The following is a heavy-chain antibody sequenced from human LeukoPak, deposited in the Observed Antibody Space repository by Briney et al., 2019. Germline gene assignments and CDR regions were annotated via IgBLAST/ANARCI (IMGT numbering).Heavy chain of an antibody. D-gene: IGHD5-18*01. CDR2: ISAYNGNT. J-gene: IGHJ5*02. CDR1: GYTFTSYG. Sequence: GASVKVSCKASGYTFTSYGISWVRQAPGQGLEWMGWISAYNGNTNYAQKLQGRVTMTTDTSTSTAYMELRSLRSDDTAVYYCARDMGEPRGYSETYNWFDPWGQGTLVTVSS. CDR3: ARDMGEPRGYSETYNWFDP. V-gene: IGHV1-18*01.